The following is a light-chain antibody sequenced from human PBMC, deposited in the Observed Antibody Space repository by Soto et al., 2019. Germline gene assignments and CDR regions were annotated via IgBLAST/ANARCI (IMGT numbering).Light chain of an antibody. Sequence: DIQMTQSPSSLSASVGDRVTITCRASQNINNYINWYQQKPGKAPKLLISAAARLQSGVPSTFSGSGSGTDLSLTISSLQPEDFATYYCQQSYSTPWTFGQGTKVDIK. V-gene: IGKV1-39*01. J-gene: IGKJ1*01. CDR3: QQSYSTPWT. CDR2: AAA. CDR1: QNINNY.